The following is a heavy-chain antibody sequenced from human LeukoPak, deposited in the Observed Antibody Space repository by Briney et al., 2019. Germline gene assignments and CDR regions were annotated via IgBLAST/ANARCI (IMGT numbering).Heavy chain of an antibody. CDR1: GGSISSGGYS. D-gene: IGHD2-15*01. CDR3: AREGSAASFDY. V-gene: IGHV4-30-2*01. Sequence: SSETLSLTCAVYGGSISSGGYSWTWIRQPPGKGLEWIGYIYHSGSTYYNPSLKSPVTISVDRSKNQFSLKLSSVTAADTAVYYCAREGSAASFDYWGQGTLVTVSS. CDR2: IYHSGST. J-gene: IGHJ4*02.